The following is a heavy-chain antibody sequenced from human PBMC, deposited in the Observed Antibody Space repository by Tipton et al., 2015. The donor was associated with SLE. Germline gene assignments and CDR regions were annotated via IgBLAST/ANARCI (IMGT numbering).Heavy chain of an antibody. CDR1: GFSISTSNW. D-gene: IGHD1-26*01. Sequence: TLSLTCAVSGFSISTSNWWGWIRQPPGKGLEWIGYIYNSGSTYYNPSLKSRVTMSVDTSKNQFSLKLISVTAADTAVYYCARRWGGGFDPWGQGTLVTVSS. CDR3: ARRWGGGFDP. CDR2: IYNSGST. J-gene: IGHJ5*02. V-gene: IGHV4-28*01.